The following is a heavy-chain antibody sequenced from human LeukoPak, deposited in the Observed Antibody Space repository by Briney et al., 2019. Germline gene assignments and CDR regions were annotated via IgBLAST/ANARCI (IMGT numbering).Heavy chain of an antibody. CDR3: ARPHSSGWYVDLRY. D-gene: IGHD6-19*01. CDR2: INPNSGGT. J-gene: IGHJ4*02. V-gene: IGHV1-2*02. CDR1: GYTFTGYY. Sequence: ASVKVSCKASGYTFTGYYMHWVRQAPGQGLEWMGWINPNSGGTNYAQKFQGRVTITRDTSISTAYMELSRLRSDDSAVYYCARPHSSGWYVDLRYWGQGTLVTVSS.